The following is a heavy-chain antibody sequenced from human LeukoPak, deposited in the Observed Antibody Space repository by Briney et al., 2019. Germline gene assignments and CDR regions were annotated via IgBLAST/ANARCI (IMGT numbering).Heavy chain of an antibody. J-gene: IGHJ6*03. CDR1: GYTFTGYY. D-gene: IGHD6-13*01. CDR2: INTNSGGK. CDR3: ARDWSSSWYTYYYYYYMDV. V-gene: IGHV1-2*02. Sequence: ASVTVSCKASGYTFTGYYMHWVRQAPGQGLAGMGWINTNSGGKNILQKFQGRVSMTSDTSISTAYMELSRLRSDDAAVYYCARDWSSSWYTYYYYYYMDVWGKGTTVTVSS.